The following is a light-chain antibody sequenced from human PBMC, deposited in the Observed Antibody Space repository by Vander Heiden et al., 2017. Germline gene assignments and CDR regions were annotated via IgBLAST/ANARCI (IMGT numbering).Light chain of an antibody. J-gene: IGKJ1*01. CDR1: QSISSY. CDR3: HQSDSTPET. V-gene: IGKV1-39*01. Sequence: DIQMTQSPSSLSASVGDRVTITCRASQSISSYLNWYQQKPRKAPKLLIYAASSLQSGVPSRFSGSGSGTDFTLTISSLQPEDFASYFCHQSDSTPETFGQGTKVEIK. CDR2: AAS.